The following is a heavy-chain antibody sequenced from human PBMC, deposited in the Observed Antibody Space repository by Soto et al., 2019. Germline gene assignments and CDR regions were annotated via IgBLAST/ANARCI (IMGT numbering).Heavy chain of an antibody. CDR3: ARPLMIGYCSVGSGDGNYSYYGMYG. D-gene: IGHD2-15*01. CDR1: GLTLSSYW. Sequence: EVTLRLSFSASGLTLSSYWMHWLRQASGKELVWVSRINSDGSSTSYADSVKGRFTISRDNAKNTLYLQMNSLRAEDTAVYYCARPLMIGYCSVGSGDGNYSYYGMYGWGQGTTGSVS. J-gene: IGHJ6*02. CDR2: INSDGSST. V-gene: IGHV3-74*01.